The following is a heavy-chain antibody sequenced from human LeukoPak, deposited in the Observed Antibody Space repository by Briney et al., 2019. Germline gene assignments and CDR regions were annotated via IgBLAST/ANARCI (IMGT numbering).Heavy chain of an antibody. CDR2: IYYSGST. J-gene: IGHJ4*02. Sequence: PSETLSLTCTVSGGSISSSSYYWGWIRQPPGKGLEWIGSIYYSGSTYYNPSLKSRVTISVDTSKNQFSLKLSSVTAADTAVYYCARHEWRTVTTHFDYWGQGTLVTVSS. V-gene: IGHV4-39*01. D-gene: IGHD4-17*01. CDR3: ARHEWRTVTTHFDY. CDR1: GGSISSSSYY.